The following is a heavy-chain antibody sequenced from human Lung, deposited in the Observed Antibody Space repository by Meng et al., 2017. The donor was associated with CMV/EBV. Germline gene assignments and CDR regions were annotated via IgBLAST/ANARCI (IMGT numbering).Heavy chain of an antibody. CDR2: IIPIFGTA. Sequence: SXXVSXKASGGTFSSYAISWVRQAPGQGLEWMGGIIPIFGTANYAQKFQGRVTITTDESTSTAYMELSSLSPEDTAVYYCARSIVVRGSLPRNKMDVWGQGXTVTVSS. CDR1: GGTFSSYA. J-gene: IGHJ6*02. CDR3: ARSIVVRGSLPRNKMDV. D-gene: IGHD3-10*01. V-gene: IGHV1-69*05.